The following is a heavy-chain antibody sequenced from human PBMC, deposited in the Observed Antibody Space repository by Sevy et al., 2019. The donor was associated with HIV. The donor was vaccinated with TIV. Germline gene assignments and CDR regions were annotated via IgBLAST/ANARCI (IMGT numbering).Heavy chain of an antibody. CDR3: ARDFPPSATTVSHFDY. Sequence: GGSLRLSCVASGFIFSSYEMNWVRQAPGKGLEWVSYITNSGSSVYYSDSVRGRFTISRDNAKNSLFLQMNSLRAEDTALYYCARDFPPSATTVSHFDYWGRGTLVTVSS. V-gene: IGHV3-48*03. CDR2: ITNSGSSV. D-gene: IGHD4-17*01. J-gene: IGHJ4*02. CDR1: GFIFSSYE.